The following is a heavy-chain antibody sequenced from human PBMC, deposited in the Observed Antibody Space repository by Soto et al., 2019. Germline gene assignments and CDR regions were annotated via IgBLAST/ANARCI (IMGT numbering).Heavy chain of an antibody. CDR3: SRRGSHLDY. J-gene: IGHJ4*02. CDR2: IYYSGST. Sequence: QVQLQESGPGLVKPSETLSLTCTVSGGSISGYYWSWIRQPPGKGLEWIGYIYYSGSTKYNPSLTIPFTISLDTSKNQFSLRLSSVTAAATAVYYCSRRGSHLDYWGQGTLVTVSS. V-gene: IGHV4-59*08. CDR1: GGSISGYY.